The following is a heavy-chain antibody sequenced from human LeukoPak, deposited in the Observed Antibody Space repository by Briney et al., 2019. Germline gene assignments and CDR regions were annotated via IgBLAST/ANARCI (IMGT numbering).Heavy chain of an antibody. CDR2: IYYSGST. CDR3: ARGISFGSSSYFDY. Sequence: PSETLSLTCTVSGDSIRSYYWSWIRQPPGKGLEWIGYIYYSGSTNYNPSLKSRVTISVDTSKNQFSLKLSSVTAADTAVYYCARGISFGSSSYFDYWGQGTLVTVSS. CDR1: GDSIRSYY. J-gene: IGHJ4*02. D-gene: IGHD6-6*01. V-gene: IGHV4-59*01.